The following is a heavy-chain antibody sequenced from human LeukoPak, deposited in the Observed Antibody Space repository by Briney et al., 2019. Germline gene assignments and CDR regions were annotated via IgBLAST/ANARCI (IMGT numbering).Heavy chain of an antibody. V-gene: IGHV3-48*01. CDR3: ARDGNGMDV. D-gene: IGHD1-26*01. J-gene: IGHJ6*02. CDR1: GFTFSSYS. CDR2: ISSSGGTI. Sequence: PGESLRLSCAASGFTFSSYSMNWVRQAPGKGLEWVSYISSSGGTIYDADSVRGRFTISRDNSKNTLYLQMNSLRAEDTAVYYCARDGNGMDVWGQGTTVTVSS.